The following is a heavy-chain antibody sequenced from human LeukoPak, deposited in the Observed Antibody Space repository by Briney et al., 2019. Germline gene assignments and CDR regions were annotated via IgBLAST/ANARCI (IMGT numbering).Heavy chain of an antibody. CDR3: ATAPAYSSSSVGNFDY. V-gene: IGHV1-69*01. CDR2: IIPILGTA. J-gene: IGHJ4*02. D-gene: IGHD6-6*01. CDR1: GGTFSSYA. Sequence: SVKVSCKASGGTFSSYAISWVRQAPGQGLEWMGGIIPILGTANYAQKFQGRVTITADESTSTAYMELSSLRSEDTAVYYCATAPAYSSSSVGNFDYWGQGTLVTVSS.